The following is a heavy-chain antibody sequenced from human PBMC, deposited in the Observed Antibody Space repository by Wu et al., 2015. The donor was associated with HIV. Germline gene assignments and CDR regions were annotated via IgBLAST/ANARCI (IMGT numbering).Heavy chain of an antibody. Sequence: QVQLVQSGAEVKKPGASVKVSCKASGYTFTGYYMHWVRQAPGQGLEWMGWINPNSGGTNFAQKFQGRVTMTRDTSISTAYMEVSRLRSDDTAVYYCARGRILPDILGXNEYFQHVGQGTLVTVSS. D-gene: IGHD2-15*01. CDR3: ARGRILPDILGXNEYFQH. CDR2: INPNSGGT. CDR1: GYTFTGYY. J-gene: IGHJ1*01. V-gene: IGHV1-2*02.